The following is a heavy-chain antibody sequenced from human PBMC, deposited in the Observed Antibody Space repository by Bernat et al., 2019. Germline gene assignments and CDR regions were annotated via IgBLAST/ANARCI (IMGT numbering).Heavy chain of an antibody. J-gene: IGHJ4*02. V-gene: IGHV4-4*02. D-gene: IGHD3-10*01. CDR1: GGSISSSNW. CDR3: ARVEEYYYGSGSHPYFDY. Sequence: QLQLKESGPGLVKPSGTLSLTCAVSGGSISSSNWWSWVRQPPGKGLEWIGEIYHSGSTNYNPSLKSRVTISVDKSKNQFSLKLSSVTAADTAVYYCARVEEYYYGSGSHPYFDYWGQGTLVTVSS. CDR2: IYHSGST.